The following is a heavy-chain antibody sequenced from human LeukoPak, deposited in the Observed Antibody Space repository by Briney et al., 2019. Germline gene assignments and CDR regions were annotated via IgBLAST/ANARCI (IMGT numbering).Heavy chain of an antibody. Sequence: GASLRLSCAASGFTFSNYAMSWVRQAPGKGLEWVSAIVRSGSNTYYADSVKGRFTISRDNPKNTLYLQMNSLRAEDTAVYYCAKWGDYDILTGYYDSDYWGQGTLVTVSS. V-gene: IGHV3-23*01. CDR1: GFTFSNYA. CDR2: IVRSGSNT. J-gene: IGHJ4*02. D-gene: IGHD3-9*01. CDR3: AKWGDYDILTGYYDSDY.